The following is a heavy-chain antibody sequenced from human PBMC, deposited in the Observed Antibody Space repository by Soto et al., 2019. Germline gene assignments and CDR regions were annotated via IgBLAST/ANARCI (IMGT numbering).Heavy chain of an antibody. J-gene: IGHJ5*02. V-gene: IGHV4-59*01. D-gene: IGHD3-10*01. Sequence: QVQLQESGPGLVKPSETLSLTCTVSGGSISSYYWSWIRQPPGKGLEWIGYIYYSGSTNYNPSLKSRVTISVDTSKNQFSLKLSSVTAADTAVYYCARECYGSGSYWFDPWGQGTLVTVSS. CDR1: GGSISSYY. CDR3: ARECYGSGSYWFDP. CDR2: IYYSGST.